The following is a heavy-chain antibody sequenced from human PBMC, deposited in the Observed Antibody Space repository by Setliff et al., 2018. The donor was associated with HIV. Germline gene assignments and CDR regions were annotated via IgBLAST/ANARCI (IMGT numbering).Heavy chain of an antibody. J-gene: IGHJ5*02. CDR1: GGTFSSYV. CDR2: IIPMYGVT. V-gene: IGHV1-69*05. CDR3: ALPYCGGGNCWSSASLPPAGWFVP. D-gene: IGHD2-15*01. Sequence: SVKVSCKASGGTFSSYVISWVRQAPGQGPEWMGGIIPMYGVTNYAQKFQGRVTITTDEPTSTAYMELRSLRSEDTAVYYCALPYCGGGNCWSSASLPPAGWFVPWGQGTLVTVSS.